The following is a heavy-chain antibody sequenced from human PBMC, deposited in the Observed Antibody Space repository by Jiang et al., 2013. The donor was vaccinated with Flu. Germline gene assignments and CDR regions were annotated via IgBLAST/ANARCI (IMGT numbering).Heavy chain of an antibody. CDR3: ARGPNYLGSGSWRNNWFDP. CDR2: INPGGGTT. CDR1: GYTFTTYY. V-gene: IGHV1-46*01. J-gene: IGHJ5*02. Sequence: EVKKPGASVKVSCKASGYTFTTYYLHWVRQAPGQGLEWMGVINPGGGTTVYAQKFQGRVTMTRDTSTSTIYMELSSLRSEDTAVYYCARGPNYLGSGSWRNNWFDPWGQGTLVTVSS. D-gene: IGHD3-10*01.